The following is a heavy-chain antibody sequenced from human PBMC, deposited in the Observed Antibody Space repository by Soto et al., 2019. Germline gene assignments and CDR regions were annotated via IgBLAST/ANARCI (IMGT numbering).Heavy chain of an antibody. CDR1: GGTFSSYA. CDR3: ARDIRYCSSTSCYSGFDP. Sequence: QVQLVQSGAEVKKPGSSVKVSCKASGGTFSSYAISWVRQAPGQGLEWMGGIIPIFGTANYAQKFQGRVTITADKSTSTAYMELSSLRSEDTAVYYCARDIRYCSSTSCYSGFDPWGQGTLVTVSS. J-gene: IGHJ5*02. D-gene: IGHD2-2*01. V-gene: IGHV1-69*06. CDR2: IIPIFGTA.